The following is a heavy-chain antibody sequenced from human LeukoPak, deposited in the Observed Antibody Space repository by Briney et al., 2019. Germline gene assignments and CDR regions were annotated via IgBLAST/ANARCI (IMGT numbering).Heavy chain of an antibody. V-gene: IGHV3-23*01. CDR1: GFTFDDYA. J-gene: IGHJ5*02. D-gene: IGHD2-15*01. CDR3: AKAGRAAPGDNWFDP. CDR2: ISGSGGST. Sequence: PGRSLRLSCAASGFTFDDYAMHWVRQAPGKGLEWVSGISGSGGSTYYADSVKGRFTISRDNSKNTLYLQMNSLRAEDTAVYYCAKAGRAAPGDNWFDPWGQGTLVTVSS.